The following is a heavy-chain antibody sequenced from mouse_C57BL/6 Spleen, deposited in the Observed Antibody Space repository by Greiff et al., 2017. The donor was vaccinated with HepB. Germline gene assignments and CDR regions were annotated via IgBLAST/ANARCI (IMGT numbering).Heavy chain of an antibody. Sequence: VQLKESGAELVRPGASVKLSCTASGFNIKDYYMHWVKQRPEQGLEWIGRIDPEDGDTEYAPKFQGKATMTADTSSNTAYLQLSSLTSEDTAVYYCTSFITTVRRFAYWGQGTLVTVSA. J-gene: IGHJ3*01. V-gene: IGHV14-1*01. D-gene: IGHD1-1*01. CDR1: GFNIKDYY. CDR3: TSFITTVRRFAY. CDR2: IDPEDGDT.